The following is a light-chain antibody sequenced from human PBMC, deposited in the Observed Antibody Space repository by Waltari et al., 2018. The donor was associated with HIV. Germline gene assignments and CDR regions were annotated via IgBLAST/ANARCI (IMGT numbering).Light chain of an antibody. CDR3: QSYPASLTVSLI. Sequence: QSVLTQPPSVSGAPGQRVTISCTGTSTNIRAGYDVHWYQQLPGKAPKLLTSDNTNRPSGVPDRFAGSKSGTSASLAITGLRAEDEADYYCQSYPASLTVSLIFGGGTRLTVL. J-gene: IGLJ2*01. CDR1: STNIRAGYD. CDR2: DNT. V-gene: IGLV1-40*01.